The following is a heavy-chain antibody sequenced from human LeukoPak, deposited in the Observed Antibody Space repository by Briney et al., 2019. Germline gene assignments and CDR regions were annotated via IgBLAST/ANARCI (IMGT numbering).Heavy chain of an antibody. D-gene: IGHD1-26*01. J-gene: IGHJ4*02. CDR1: GFTFSSYS. V-gene: IGHV3-21*01. CDR2: ISSSSSYI. Sequence: GGSLRLSCAASGFTFSSYSMNWVRQAPGKGLEWVSSISSSSSYIYYADSVKGRFTISRDNAKNSLYLQMNSLRAEDTAVYYCARDPVKWELLLFYFDYWGQGTLVTVSS. CDR3: ARDPVKWELLLFYFDY.